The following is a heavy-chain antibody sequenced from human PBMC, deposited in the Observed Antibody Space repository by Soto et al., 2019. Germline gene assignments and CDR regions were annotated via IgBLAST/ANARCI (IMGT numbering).Heavy chain of an antibody. CDR2: IIPIYASP. V-gene: IGHV1-69*06. CDR3: AVAVTGSRSPLAH. D-gene: IGHD3-9*01. Sequence: QVQLVQSGAEVKKPGSSVKVSCKASGGTFSSNAISWVRQAPGQGLEWMGRIIPIYASPNYAQTFQGRVTDTADKATSTAYLELSRLKFADSAIYYCAVAVTGSRSPLAHWGQGTLVIVSS. CDR1: GGTFSSNA. J-gene: IGHJ4*02.